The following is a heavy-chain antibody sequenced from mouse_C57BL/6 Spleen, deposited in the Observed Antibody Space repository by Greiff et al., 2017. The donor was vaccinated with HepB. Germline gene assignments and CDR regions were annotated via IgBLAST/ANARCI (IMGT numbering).Heavy chain of an antibody. V-gene: IGHV1-82*01. J-gene: IGHJ2*01. CDR3: AKNYDYAVDY. CDR2: IYPGDGDT. CDR1: GYAFSSSW. Sequence: VQLQQSGPELVKPGASVKISCKASGYAFSSSWMNWVKQRPGKGLEWIGRIYPGDGDTNYNGKFKGKATLTADKSSSTAYMQLSSLTSEDSAVYFCAKNYDYAVDYWGQGTTLTVSS. D-gene: IGHD2-4*01.